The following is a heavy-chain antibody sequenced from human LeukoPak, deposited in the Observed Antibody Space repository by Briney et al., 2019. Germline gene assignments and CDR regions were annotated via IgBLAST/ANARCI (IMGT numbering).Heavy chain of an antibody. Sequence: GASVKVSCKASGYTFTSYGISWVRQAPGQGLEWMGWISAYNGNTNYAQKLQGRVTMTTDTSTSTAYMELRSLRSDDTAVYYCAREPSGSPLGNWFDPWGQGTLVTVSS. D-gene: IGHD1-26*01. CDR1: GYTFTSYG. J-gene: IGHJ5*02. CDR3: AREPSGSPLGNWFDP. CDR2: ISAYNGNT. V-gene: IGHV1-18*01.